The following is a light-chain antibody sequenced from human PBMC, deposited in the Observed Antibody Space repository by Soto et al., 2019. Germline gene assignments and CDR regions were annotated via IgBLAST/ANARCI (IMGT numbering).Light chain of an antibody. CDR1: SGSVATNYY. CDR2: HTN. CDR3: VLYISGGTWV. V-gene: IGLV8-61*01. Sequence: QTVVTQEPSFSVSPGGTVTLTCGLNSGSVATNYYPAWYQQTAGQAPRALIYHTNTRSSGVPDRFSGSILGNKAALTISGAQADDESDYYCVLYISGGTWVFGGGTKLTVL. J-gene: IGLJ3*02.